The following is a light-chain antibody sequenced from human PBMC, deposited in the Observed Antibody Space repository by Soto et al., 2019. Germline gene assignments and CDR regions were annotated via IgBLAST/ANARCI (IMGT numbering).Light chain of an antibody. V-gene: IGLV2-14*01. CDR2: EVT. CDR3: SSYTSRTTRV. CDR1: NSDVGYYNY. J-gene: IGLJ1*01. Sequence: QSALTQPASVSGSPGQSITISCTGTNSDVGYYNYVSWYQQHPGKAPKLIIYEVTNRPSGASNRFSGSKSGNTASLTISGLQNEDEADSYRSSYTSRTTRVFGTGTKVTVL.